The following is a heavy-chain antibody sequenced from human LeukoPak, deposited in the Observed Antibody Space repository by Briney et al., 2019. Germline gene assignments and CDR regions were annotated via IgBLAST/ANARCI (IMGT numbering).Heavy chain of an antibody. V-gene: IGHV1-8*01. CDR1: GYTFTSYD. D-gene: IGHD2-2*01. CDR2: MNPNSGNT. Sequence: GASVKVSCKASGYTFTSYDINWVRQATGQGLESMGWMNPNSGNTGYAQKFQGRVTMTRNTSISTAYMELSSLRSEDTAVYYCARGYQLLRYNWFDPWGQGTLVTVSS. J-gene: IGHJ5*02. CDR3: ARGYQLLRYNWFDP.